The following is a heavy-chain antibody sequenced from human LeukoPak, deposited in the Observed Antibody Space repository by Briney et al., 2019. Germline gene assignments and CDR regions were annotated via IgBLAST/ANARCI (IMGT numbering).Heavy chain of an antibody. CDR3: ARNGQSGFSFDP. CDR1: GRSFVGGY. CDR2: GDQTGGT. D-gene: IGHD3-3*01. Sequence: SETLSLSCAVYGRSFVGGYWSWIRQPPGMGLEWIGEGDQTGGTKYNPSLKGRVTISADSSKNQFSLKLYSVTAADTAVYYCARNGQSGFSFDPWGQGTLVTVSS. J-gene: IGHJ5*02. V-gene: IGHV4-34*01.